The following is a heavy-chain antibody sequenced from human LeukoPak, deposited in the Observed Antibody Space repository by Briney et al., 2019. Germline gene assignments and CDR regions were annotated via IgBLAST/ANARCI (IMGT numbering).Heavy chain of an antibody. CDR2: INHSGST. J-gene: IGHJ6*03. CDR1: GGSFSDYY. Sequence: PSETLSLTCTVYGGSFSDYYWTWIRQPPGKGLEWIGEINHSGSTNYNPSLKSRVTISVDTSKNQFSLKLSSVTAADTAVYYCARRRATGIYYYYMDVWGKGTTVTISS. V-gene: IGHV4-34*01. D-gene: IGHD5-12*01. CDR3: ARRRATGIYYYYMDV.